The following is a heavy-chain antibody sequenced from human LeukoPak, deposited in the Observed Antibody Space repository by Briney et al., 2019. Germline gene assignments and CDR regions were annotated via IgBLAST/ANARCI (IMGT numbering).Heavy chain of an antibody. CDR3: AREYWLDP. CDR1: GGSISSHY. Sequence: SETLSLTCTVSGGSISSHYWSWIRQPPGKGLEWIGYIYYSGSTNYNPSLKSRVTISVDTSKNQFSLKLSSVTAADTAVYYCAREYWLDPWGQGTLVTVSS. CDR2: IYYSGST. V-gene: IGHV4-59*11. J-gene: IGHJ5*02.